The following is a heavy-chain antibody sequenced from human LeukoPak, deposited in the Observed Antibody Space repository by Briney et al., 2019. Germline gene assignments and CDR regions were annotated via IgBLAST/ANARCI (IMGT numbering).Heavy chain of an antibody. J-gene: IGHJ4*02. V-gene: IGHV3-33*01. CDR3: ATEIFGSGSYPDF. CDR1: GFAFNTYA. CDR2: IWHDGSHK. Sequence: GGSLRLSCAASGFAFNTYAMHWVRQAPGQGLEWVALIWHDGSHKFYSNSVRGQFTISRDNSKNTVSLQMNNLRPEDTAVYYCATEIFGSGSYPDFWGQGTLVTVSS. D-gene: IGHD3-10*01.